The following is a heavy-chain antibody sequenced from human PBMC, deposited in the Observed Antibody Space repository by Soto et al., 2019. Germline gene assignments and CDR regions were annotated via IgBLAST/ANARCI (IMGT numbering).Heavy chain of an antibody. CDR2: SKSKTDGGTT. J-gene: IGHJ4*02. V-gene: IGHV3-15*07. CDR3: TTDVYYDYVWGSYRYGSSFDY. CDR1: GFTFSNAW. D-gene: IGHD3-16*02. Sequence: EVQLVESGGGLVKPGGSLRLYCAASGFTFSNAWMNWVRQAPGKGLEWVGRSKSKTDGGTTDYAAPVKGRFTISRDDSKNTLYLQMNSLKTEDTAVYYCTTDVYYDYVWGSYRYGSSFDYWGQGTLVTVSS.